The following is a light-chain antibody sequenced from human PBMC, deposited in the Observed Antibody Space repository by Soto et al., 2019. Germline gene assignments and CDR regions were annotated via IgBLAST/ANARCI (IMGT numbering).Light chain of an antibody. CDR3: QQLKSYVP. V-gene: IGKV1-9*01. CDR1: QGISNY. J-gene: IGKJ5*01. CDR2: GAT. Sequence: NKLSQSAASVSASEGDRVTITCRASQGISNYLAWYQQKPGKTPRLLIYGATTLQSGVPSRFSGSGSGTDFALTISSLQPEDFATYYCQQLKSYVPFGQGTRLEIK.